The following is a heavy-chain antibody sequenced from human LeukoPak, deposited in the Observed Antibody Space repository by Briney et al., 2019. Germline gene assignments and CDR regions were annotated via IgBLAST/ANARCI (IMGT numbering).Heavy chain of an antibody. Sequence: SETLSLTCAVYGGSFSGYYWSWIRQPPGKGLEWIGEINHSGSTNYNPSLKSRVTISVDTSKNQFSLKLSSVTAADTAVYYCARDAPLVVPATYYYYGMDVWGQGTTVTVSS. J-gene: IGHJ6*02. CDR3: ARDAPLVVPATYYYYGMDV. V-gene: IGHV4-34*01. CDR2: INHSGST. D-gene: IGHD2-2*01. CDR1: GGSFSGYY.